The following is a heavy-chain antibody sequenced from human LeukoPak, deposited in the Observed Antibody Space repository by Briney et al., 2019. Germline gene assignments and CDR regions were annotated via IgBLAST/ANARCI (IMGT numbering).Heavy chain of an antibody. CDR2: INPNSGGT. V-gene: IGHV1-2*02. Sequence: ASVTVSCKASGYTFTGYYMHWVRQAPGQGLEWMGWINPNSGGTNYAQKFQGRVTMTRDTSISTAYMELSRLRSDDTAVYYCARRGIAARMANSFDYWGQGTLVTVPS. CDR1: GYTFTGYY. J-gene: IGHJ4*02. CDR3: ARRGIAARMANSFDY. D-gene: IGHD6-6*01.